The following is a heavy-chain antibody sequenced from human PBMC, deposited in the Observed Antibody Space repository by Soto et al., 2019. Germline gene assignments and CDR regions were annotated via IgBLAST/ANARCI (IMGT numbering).Heavy chain of an antibody. CDR2: IIPIFGTA. Sequence: SVKVSCKASGGTFSSYAIIWVRQAPGQGLEWMGGIIPIFGTANYAQKFQGRVTITADESTSTAYMELSSLRSEDTAVYYCARGNDFWSGSYPYGMDVWGQGTTVTVSS. CDR3: ARGNDFWSGSYPYGMDV. V-gene: IGHV1-69*13. CDR1: GGTFSSYA. J-gene: IGHJ6*02. D-gene: IGHD3-3*01.